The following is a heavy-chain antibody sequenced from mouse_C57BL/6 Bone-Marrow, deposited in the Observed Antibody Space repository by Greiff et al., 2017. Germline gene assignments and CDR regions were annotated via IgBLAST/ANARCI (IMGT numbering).Heavy chain of an antibody. CDR2: ISYDGSN. CDR1: GYSITSGYY. Sequence: ESGPGLVKPSQSLSLTCSVTGYSITSGYYWNWIRQFPGNKLEWMGYISYDGSNNYNPSLKNRISITRDTSKNQFFLKLNSVTTEDTATYYCARGYYVSYAMDYWGQGTSVTVSS. V-gene: IGHV3-6*01. CDR3: ARGYYVSYAMDY. J-gene: IGHJ4*01. D-gene: IGHD1-1*01.